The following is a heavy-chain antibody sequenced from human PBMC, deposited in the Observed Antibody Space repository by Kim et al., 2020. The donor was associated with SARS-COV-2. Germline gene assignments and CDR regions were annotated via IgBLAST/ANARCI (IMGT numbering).Heavy chain of an antibody. D-gene: IGHD4-17*01. CDR2: ISPSGGNA. CDR1: GYTFTSHQ. Sequence: ASVKVSCKASGYTFTSHQMHWLRQAPGQRLEWMGIISPSGGNARNAQKFQGRVTMTRDTSTNTVYMELSSLRSEDTAVYYCARDFTGAWTYDYWGQGTLVTVSS. J-gene: IGHJ4*02. V-gene: IGHV1-46*01. CDR3: ARDFTGAWTYDY.